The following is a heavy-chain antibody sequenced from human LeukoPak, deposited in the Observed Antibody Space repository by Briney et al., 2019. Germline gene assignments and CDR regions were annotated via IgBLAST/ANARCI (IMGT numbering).Heavy chain of an antibody. V-gene: IGHV4-59*01. Sequence: NPSETLSLTCTVSGGSISSYYWSWIRQPPGKGLEWIGYISYSGSTNYNPSLKSRVTISVDTSKNQFSLKLSSVTAADTAVHYCARGSSGYSYGWGQGTLVTVSS. CDR2: ISYSGST. CDR3: ARGSSGYSYG. J-gene: IGHJ4*02. D-gene: IGHD5-18*01. CDR1: GGSISSYY.